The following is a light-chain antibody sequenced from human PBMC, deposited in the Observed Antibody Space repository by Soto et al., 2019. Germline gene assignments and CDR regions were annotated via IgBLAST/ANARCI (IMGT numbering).Light chain of an antibody. CDR3: QQSYSIPPT. Sequence: DIQMTQSPSSLSASVGDRVTITCRASQSISRHLNWFQQKPGKAPNLLIYVASTLQGGVPSRFSGSGSATDFTLTISSLQPEDFATYYCQQSYSIPPTCGQGTKVETK. CDR1: QSISRH. J-gene: IGKJ1*01. V-gene: IGKV1-39*01. CDR2: VAS.